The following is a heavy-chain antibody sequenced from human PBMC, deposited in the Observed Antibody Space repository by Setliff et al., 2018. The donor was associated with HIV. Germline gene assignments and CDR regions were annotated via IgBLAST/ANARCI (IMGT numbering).Heavy chain of an antibody. CDR3: ARGNPDFDILTGYWSHYFDY. Sequence: PSETLSLTCTVSGGSISNYYWSWMRQPAGKRLEWIGRIYISGSTNFSPSLKSRVTISLDTSKNQFSLKLSSVSAADTAMYYCARGNPDFDILTGYWSHYFDYWGQGRLVTVSS. CDR2: IYISGST. V-gene: IGHV4-4*07. D-gene: IGHD3-9*01. J-gene: IGHJ4*02. CDR1: GGSISNYY.